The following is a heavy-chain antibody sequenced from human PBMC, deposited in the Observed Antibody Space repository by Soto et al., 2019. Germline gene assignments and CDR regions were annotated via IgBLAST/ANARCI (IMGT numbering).Heavy chain of an antibody. D-gene: IGHD2-2*01. CDR2: MNPNSGNT. CDR3: ARGSASVVVPAAMDYYYYYGMDV. Sequence: ASVKVSCKASGYTFTSYDINWVRQATGQGLEWMGWMNPNSGNTGYAQKFQGRVTMTRNTSISTAYMELSSLRSEDTAVYYCARGSASVVVPAAMDYYYYYGMDVWGQGTTVTVSS. CDR1: GYTFTSYD. J-gene: IGHJ6*02. V-gene: IGHV1-8*01.